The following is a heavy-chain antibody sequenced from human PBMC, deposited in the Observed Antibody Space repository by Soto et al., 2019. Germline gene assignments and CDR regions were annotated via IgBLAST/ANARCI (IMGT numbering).Heavy chain of an antibody. D-gene: IGHD3-22*01. CDR1: GYTFTSYG. CDR2: ISAYNGNT. V-gene: IGHV1-18*01. J-gene: IGHJ6*02. Sequence: QVQLEQSGAEVKKPGASVKVSCKASGYTFTSYGISWVRQAPGQGLEWMGWISAYNGNTYYAQKLQGRVTMTTDTSTSTAYMELRSLRSDDTAEYYCARDGITMIVVVISNYYGMDVWGQGTTVTVSS. CDR3: ARDGITMIVVVISNYYGMDV.